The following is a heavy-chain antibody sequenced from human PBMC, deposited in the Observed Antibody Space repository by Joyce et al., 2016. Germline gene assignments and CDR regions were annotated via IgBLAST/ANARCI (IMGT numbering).Heavy chain of an antibody. D-gene: IGHD3-10*01. Sequence: QVQLVQSGAEVKKPGSSVKVSCKATGGNSYTINWVRQAPGQGLEWMGRIIPVIGSATYAPKFQGRVTITADKSTNTAYMKLTSLTSDDTAVYYCAAGGRNYFDPWGQGTLVTVSS. CDR1: GGNSYT. V-gene: IGHV1-69*08. J-gene: IGHJ5*02. CDR2: IIPVIGSA. CDR3: AAGGRNYFDP.